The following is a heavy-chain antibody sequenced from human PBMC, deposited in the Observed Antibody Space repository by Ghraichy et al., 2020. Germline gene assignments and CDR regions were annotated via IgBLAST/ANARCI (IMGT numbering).Heavy chain of an antibody. CDR3: AKLYGIAVAGHFFFDY. CDR2: ISGSGDNT. Sequence: VGSLRLSCAASGFTFSSYAMSWVRQAPGKGLEWVSAISGSGDNTYYADSVKGRLTISRDNSKNTLYLQMNSLRAEDTAIYYCAKLYGIAVAGHFFFDYWGQGTLGIVSS. V-gene: IGHV3-23*01. CDR1: GFTFSSYA. D-gene: IGHD6-19*01. J-gene: IGHJ4*02.